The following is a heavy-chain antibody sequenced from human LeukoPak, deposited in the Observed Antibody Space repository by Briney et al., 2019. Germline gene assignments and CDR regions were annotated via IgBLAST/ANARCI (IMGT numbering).Heavy chain of an antibody. CDR2: IRSKANSYAT. J-gene: IGHJ4*02. Sequence: GGSLTLSCAASGFTFSGSAMHWVRQASGKGLEWVGRIRSKANSYATAYAASVKGTFTISRDYSKNTAFLQINRLKTEDTAVYYFTSEWLRGLMRPLDYWGQGTLVTVSS. CDR3: TSEWLRGLMRPLDY. D-gene: IGHD5-12*01. V-gene: IGHV3-73*01. CDR1: GFTFSGSA.